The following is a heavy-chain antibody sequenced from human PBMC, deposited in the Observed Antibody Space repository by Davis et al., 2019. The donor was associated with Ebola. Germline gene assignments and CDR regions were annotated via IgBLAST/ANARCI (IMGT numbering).Heavy chain of an antibody. V-gene: IGHV4-39*07. Sequence: GSLRLSCTVSGGSISSSSYYWGWIRQPPGKGLEWIGSIYYSGSTYYNPSLKSRVTISVDTSKNQFSLKLSSVTAADTAVYYCARAAARNYDLIDYYYYGMDVWGQGTTVTVSS. CDR2: IYYSGST. CDR1: GGSISSSSYY. D-gene: IGHD4-11*01. J-gene: IGHJ6*02. CDR3: ARAAARNYDLIDYYYYGMDV.